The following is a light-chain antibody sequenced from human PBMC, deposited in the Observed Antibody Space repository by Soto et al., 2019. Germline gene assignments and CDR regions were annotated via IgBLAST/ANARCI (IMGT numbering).Light chain of an antibody. CDR2: DAS. J-gene: IGKJ3*01. V-gene: IGKV1-27*01. CDR1: QGISNY. CDR3: QKYDSAPL. Sequence: DIQMTQSPSSLSASVGDRVTNTCRASQGISNYVAWYQQKPGKAHTLLIYDASTLQSGVPSRFSGSGSGTDFTLTISSLQPEDVATYSCQKYDSAPLFGPGTKVDIK.